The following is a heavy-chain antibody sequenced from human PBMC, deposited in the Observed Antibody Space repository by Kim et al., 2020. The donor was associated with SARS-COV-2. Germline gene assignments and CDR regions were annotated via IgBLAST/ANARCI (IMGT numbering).Heavy chain of an antibody. Sequence: GGSLRLSCATSGLPFTIQWMSWVRQAPGKGLEWVANINEDAREKYYLDSVEGRFTVSRDNGKNSVYLQMNSLRAEDTAVYYCASLHYYGMNFWGQGTTV. CDR1: GLPFTIQW. CDR3: ASLHYYGMNF. V-gene: IGHV3-7*01. D-gene: IGHD4-4*01. J-gene: IGHJ6*02. CDR2: INEDAREK.